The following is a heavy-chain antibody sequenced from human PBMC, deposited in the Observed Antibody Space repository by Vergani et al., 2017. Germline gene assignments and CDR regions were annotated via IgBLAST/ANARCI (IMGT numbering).Heavy chain of an antibody. Sequence: QVQLQESGPGLVKPSDTLSLTCTVSGGSISSYYWSWIRQPPGKGLEWIGYIYYRGSTNYNPSLKSRVTISVDTSKNQFSLKLSSVTAADTAVYYCARDRSGATIFDYWGQGTLVTVSS. V-gene: IGHV4-59*01. J-gene: IGHJ4*02. CDR3: ARDRSGATIFDY. D-gene: IGHD1-26*01. CDR1: GGSISSYY. CDR2: IYYRGST.